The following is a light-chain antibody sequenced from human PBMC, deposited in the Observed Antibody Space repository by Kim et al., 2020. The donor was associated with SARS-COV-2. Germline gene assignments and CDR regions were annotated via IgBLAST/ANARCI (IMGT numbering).Light chain of an antibody. CDR1: KLGEKY. CDR2: QDF. Sequence: SYELTQPPSVSVSPGQTVSITCSGDKLGEKYSCWYQQKSGQSPVLVIYQDFKRPSGIPERFSGSNFGYTATLTISGTQAVDEADYYCQAWDSGTVVFGGGTKLTVL. V-gene: IGLV3-1*01. J-gene: IGLJ2*01. CDR3: QAWDSGTVV.